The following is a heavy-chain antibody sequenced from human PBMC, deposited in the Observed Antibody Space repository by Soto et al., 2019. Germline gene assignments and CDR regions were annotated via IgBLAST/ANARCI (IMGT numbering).Heavy chain of an antibody. CDR2: IKSDGSST. Sequence: EVQLVESGGGLVQPGGSLRLSCAASGFTFSTYWMHWVRQAPGKGLVWVSRIKSDGSSTTYADSVKGRFTISRDNAKNTLYLQMNSLRAEDTAVYYCASPPSRFRAFDIWGQGTMVTVSS. D-gene: IGHD3-3*01. CDR3: ASPPSRFRAFDI. J-gene: IGHJ3*02. V-gene: IGHV3-74*01. CDR1: GFTFSTYW.